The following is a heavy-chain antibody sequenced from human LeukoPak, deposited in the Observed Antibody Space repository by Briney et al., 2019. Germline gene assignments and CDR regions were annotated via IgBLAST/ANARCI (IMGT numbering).Heavy chain of an antibody. J-gene: IGHJ6*03. CDR1: GFTFSSYW. V-gene: IGHV3-21*06. D-gene: IGHD2-2*01. CDR2: ISRSSSYI. Sequence: KTGGSLRLSCAASGFTFSSYWMSWVRQAPGKGLEWVSSISRSSSYIYYTDSVKGRFTISRDNAKNSLYLQMNSLRAEDTAVYYCARAEGNIVVVPAEGLGNYYMDVWGKGTTVTVSS. CDR3: ARAEGNIVVVPAEGLGNYYMDV.